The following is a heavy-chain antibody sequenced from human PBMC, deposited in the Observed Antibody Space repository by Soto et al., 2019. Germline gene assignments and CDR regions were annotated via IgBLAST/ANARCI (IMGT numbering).Heavy chain of an antibody. D-gene: IGHD2-2*01. CDR2: VYGGTSK. V-gene: IGHV4-30-2*01. Sequence: QLQLQESGSGLVKPSQTLSLTCTVSGGSITSGDYSWSWIRQPPGKGLEWLGYVYGGTSKHYKPSLESRISISLDRSKNQFSLTLASVNAADTAVYYCARGDYQYSFDYWGQGILVTVSS. CDR1: GGSITSGDYS. CDR3: ARGDYQYSFDY. J-gene: IGHJ4*02.